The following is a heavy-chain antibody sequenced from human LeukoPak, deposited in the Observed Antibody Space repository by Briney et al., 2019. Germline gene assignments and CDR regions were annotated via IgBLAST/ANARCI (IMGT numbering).Heavy chain of an antibody. D-gene: IGHD1-7*01. CDR3: AREYNWNYAY. Sequence: ASVKVSCKASGYLFTGYYIHWVRQAPGQGLEWMGWINPNNGGTNYAQKFEGRVIMTRDTSSTAYMELSRLRSDDTAVYYCAREYNWNYAYWGQGTLVTVSS. CDR2: INPNNGGT. V-gene: IGHV1-2*02. CDR1: GYLFTGYY. J-gene: IGHJ4*02.